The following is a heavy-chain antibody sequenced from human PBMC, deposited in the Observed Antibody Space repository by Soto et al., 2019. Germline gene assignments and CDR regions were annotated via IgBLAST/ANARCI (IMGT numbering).Heavy chain of an antibody. CDR2: IYYSGST. Sequence: QLQLQELGPGLVKPSETLSLTCTVSGGSISSSSYYWGWIRQPPGKGLEWIGSIYYSGSTYYNPSLKSRVTISVDTSKNQFSLKLSSVTAADTAVYYCARHYYGSGTFDYWGQGTLVTVSS. V-gene: IGHV4-39*01. J-gene: IGHJ4*02. D-gene: IGHD3-10*01. CDR1: GGSISSSSYY. CDR3: ARHYYGSGTFDY.